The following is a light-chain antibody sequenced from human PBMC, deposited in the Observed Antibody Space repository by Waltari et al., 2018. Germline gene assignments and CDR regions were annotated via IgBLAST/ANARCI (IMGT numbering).Light chain of an antibody. V-gene: IGKV4-1*01. Sequence: DIVMTQSPDSLAVSLGERATNNCKSSQTLFRSSDTRNHLAWYQQRPGQPPKLLIYWTSTRESGVPDRFSGGGSGTDFTLTISSLQAEDVAVYYCQQYFDIPTFGGGTKVEIK. CDR2: WTS. CDR1: QTLFRSSDTRNH. J-gene: IGKJ4*01. CDR3: QQYFDIPT.